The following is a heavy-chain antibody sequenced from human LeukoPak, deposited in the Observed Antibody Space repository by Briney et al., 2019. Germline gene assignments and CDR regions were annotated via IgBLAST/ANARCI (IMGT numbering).Heavy chain of an antibody. Sequence: SETLSLTCAVYGGSFSGYYWSWIRQPPGKGLEWIGEINHSGSTNYNPSLKRRVTISVDTSKNQFSLKLSSVTAADTAVYYCARARRPTVTHGGWFDPWGQGTLVTVSS. V-gene: IGHV4-34*01. D-gene: IGHD4-17*01. J-gene: IGHJ5*02. CDR1: GGSFSGYY. CDR3: ARARRPTVTHGGWFDP. CDR2: INHSGST.